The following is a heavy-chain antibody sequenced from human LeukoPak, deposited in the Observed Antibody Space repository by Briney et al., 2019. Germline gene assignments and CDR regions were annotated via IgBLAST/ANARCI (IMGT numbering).Heavy chain of an antibody. CDR2: INHSGST. D-gene: IGHD3-10*01. CDR1: GGPFSGYY. J-gene: IGHJ4*02. CDR3: ARRGSGSPPDY. V-gene: IGHV4-34*01. Sequence: PSETLSLTCAVYGGPFSGYYWSWIRQPPGKGLEWIGEINHSGSTNYNPSLKSRVTISVDTSKNQFSLKLSSVTAADTAVYYCARRGSGSPPDYWGQGTLVTVSS.